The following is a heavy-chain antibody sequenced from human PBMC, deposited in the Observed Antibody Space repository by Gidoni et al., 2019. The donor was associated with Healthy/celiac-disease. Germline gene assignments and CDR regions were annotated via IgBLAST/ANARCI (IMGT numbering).Heavy chain of an antibody. CDR3: ARHPDYSGSYERFDY. J-gene: IGHJ4*02. D-gene: IGHD1-26*01. CDR2: IYYSGST. Sequence: QLQLQESVPGLVKPSETLSLTCPVSCGSISSSSYYWGWIRQPPGKGLEWIGSIYYSGSTYYNPSLKSRVTISVDTSKNQFSLKLSSVTAADTAVYYCARHPDYSGSYERFDYWGQGTLVTVSS. V-gene: IGHV4-39*01. CDR1: CGSISSSSYY.